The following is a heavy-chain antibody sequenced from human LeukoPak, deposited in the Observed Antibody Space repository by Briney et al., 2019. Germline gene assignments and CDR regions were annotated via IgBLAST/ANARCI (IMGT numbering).Heavy chain of an antibody. V-gene: IGHV3-33*06. Sequence: PGGSLRLSCAASGFTFSSYGMHWVRQAPGKGLEWVAVIWYDGSNKYYADSVKGRFTISRDNSKNTLYLQMNSLRAEDTAVYYCAKDSYYYDSSGPTGNWGQGTLVTVSS. CDR2: IWYDGSNK. CDR3: AKDSYYYDSSGPTGN. CDR1: GFTFSSYG. J-gene: IGHJ4*02. D-gene: IGHD3-22*01.